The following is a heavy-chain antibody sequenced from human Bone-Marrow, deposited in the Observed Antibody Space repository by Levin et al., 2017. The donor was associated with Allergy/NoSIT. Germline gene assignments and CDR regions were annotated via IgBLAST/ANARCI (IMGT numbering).Heavy chain of an antibody. V-gene: IGHV5-51*01. CDR3: VRRGVVDDNGQYIGDDAVDI. CDR1: GYKFANYW. CDR2: IYPDDSDA. Sequence: GESLKISCQGSGYKFANYWIAWVRQVPGQGLEWMGIIYPDDSDAKYNPAFQGQVAMSADTSLSTVSLQWSRLKASDTGIYYCVRRGVVDDNGQYIGDDAVDIWGQGTLVTVSS. J-gene: IGHJ3*02. D-gene: IGHD4-17*01.